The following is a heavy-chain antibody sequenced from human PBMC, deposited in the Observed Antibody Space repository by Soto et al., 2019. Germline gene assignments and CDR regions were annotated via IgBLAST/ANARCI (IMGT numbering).Heavy chain of an antibody. CDR1: GYTFTTYP. CDR3: AREGSGSYYPFDY. D-gene: IGHD3-10*01. Sequence: QVQLVQSGAEVRKPGAAVKVSCQASGYTFTTYPIHWVRQAPGQRLEWMGWINAGNGNPESSQRFQGRVTISSDTSASTAYMGLRSLTSEDTALYYCAREGSGSYYPFDYWGQGTQVTVSS. V-gene: IGHV1-3*01. CDR2: INAGNGNP. J-gene: IGHJ4*02.